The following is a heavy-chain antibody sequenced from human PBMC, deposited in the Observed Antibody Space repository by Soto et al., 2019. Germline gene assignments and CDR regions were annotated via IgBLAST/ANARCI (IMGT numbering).Heavy chain of an antibody. CDR3: SRRPRPLSDAWDGEDS. CDR1: GFSLTTSGVG. D-gene: IGHD4-17*01. Sequence: QITLKESGPPLVKPTQTLTLTCTFSGFSLTTSGVGVGWVRQPPGKALEWLAIMFWNGDKRYSPSLKTRLSSSRDTSRNQVVLTMNNMDPMDTATYDCSRRPRPLSDAWDGEDSWGQGTMVTVSS. J-gene: IGHJ4*02. CDR2: MFWNGDK. V-gene: IGHV2-5*01.